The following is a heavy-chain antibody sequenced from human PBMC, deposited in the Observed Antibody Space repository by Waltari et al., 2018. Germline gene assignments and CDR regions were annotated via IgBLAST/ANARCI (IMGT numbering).Heavy chain of an antibody. V-gene: IGHV3-30-3*01. J-gene: IGHJ4*02. Sequence: QVQLVESGGGVVQPGRSLRLSCAASGFTFGSYAMHWVRQAPGEGLEWVAVISFDGSNKYYADSVKDRFTISRDNSKNTLYLQMNSLRAEDTAVYYCARDTVDSGYVGFYFDYWGQGTLVTVSS. CDR3: ARDTVDSGYVGFYFDY. D-gene: IGHD5-12*01. CDR1: GFTFGSYA. CDR2: ISFDGSNK.